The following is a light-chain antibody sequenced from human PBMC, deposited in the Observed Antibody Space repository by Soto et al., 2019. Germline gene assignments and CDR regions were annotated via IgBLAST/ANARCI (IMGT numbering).Light chain of an antibody. Sequence: IVLTQSPVTLSVSPGERATLSCRASRSVINNLAWYQQKPGQAPRLLMYGASTGATGFPARFSGSGSGTDFTLTISSLQSEDFAVYYCQQYHNWPITFGQGTRLE. CDR3: QQYHNWPIT. CDR1: RSVINN. CDR2: GAS. V-gene: IGKV3-15*01. J-gene: IGKJ5*01.